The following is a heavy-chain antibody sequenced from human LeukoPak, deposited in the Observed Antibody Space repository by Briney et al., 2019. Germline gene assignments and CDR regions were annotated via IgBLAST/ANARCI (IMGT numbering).Heavy chain of an antibody. CDR3: ARGVYYDILTGYNSRNNWFDP. Sequence: MSSETLSLTCAVSGGSISSGGYSWSWIRQPPGKGLEWIGYIYHSGSTYYNPSLKSRVTISVDRSKNQFSLKLSSVTAADTAVYYCARGVYYDILTGYNSRNNWFDPWGQGTLVTVSS. CDR1: GGSISSGGYS. D-gene: IGHD3-9*01. CDR2: IYHSGST. J-gene: IGHJ5*02. V-gene: IGHV4-30-2*01.